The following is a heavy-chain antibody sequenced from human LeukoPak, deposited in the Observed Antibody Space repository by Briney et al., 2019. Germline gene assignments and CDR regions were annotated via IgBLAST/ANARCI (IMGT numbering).Heavy chain of an antibody. V-gene: IGHV1-2*02. CDR3: ARGVLRLGDVNYYYYYMDV. D-gene: IGHD3-16*01. CDR2: INPNSGGT. Sequence: GASVKVSCKASGYTFTGYYMHWVRQAPGQGLEWMGWINPNSGGTNYAQKFQGRVTITADGSTSTAYMELSSLRSEDTAVYYCARGVLRLGDVNYYYYYMDVWGKGTTVTISS. CDR1: GYTFTGYY. J-gene: IGHJ6*03.